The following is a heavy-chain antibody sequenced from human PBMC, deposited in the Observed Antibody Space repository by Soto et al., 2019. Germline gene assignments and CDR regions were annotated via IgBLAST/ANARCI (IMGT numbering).Heavy chain of an antibody. CDR1: HFSVTNNKY. D-gene: IGHD5-12*01. J-gene: IGHJ3*01. Sequence: QVLLQESGPGLVKPSWTLSLTCTVSHFSVTNNKYWSWVRQSPGKPLEWIGEIYHSGTTYYNTSRSSIVSQSIEKSINLFSLILTSVTAANTSIYYCARDSSYCTDSGCSIMRDAFDVWGQGTLITVSS. CDR2: IYHSGTT. CDR3: ARDSSYCTDSGCSIMRDAFDV. V-gene: IGHV4-4*02.